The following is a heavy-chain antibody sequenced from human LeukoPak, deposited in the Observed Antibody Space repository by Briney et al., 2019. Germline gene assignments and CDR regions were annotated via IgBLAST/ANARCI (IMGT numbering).Heavy chain of an antibody. CDR2: ISSSSSYI. J-gene: IGHJ4*02. D-gene: IGHD2-15*01. CDR3: ARDHCSGSSCYSIDY. Sequence: GGSLRLSCAASGFTFSSYSMNWVRQAPGKGLEWVSSISSSSSYIYYADSVKGRFTISRDNAKNSLYLQMNSLRAEDTAVYYCARDHCSGSSCYSIDYWGQGTLVTVSS. V-gene: IGHV3-21*01. CDR1: GFTFSSYS.